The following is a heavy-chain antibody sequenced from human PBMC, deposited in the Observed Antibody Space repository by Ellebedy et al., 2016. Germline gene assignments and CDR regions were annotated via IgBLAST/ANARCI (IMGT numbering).Heavy chain of an antibody. CDR3: ARVRNIVVVTVRNDAFDI. D-gene: IGHD2-21*02. V-gene: IGHV3-11*01. Sequence: GGSLRLSXAASGFTFSDYYMSWIRQAPGKGLEWVSYISSSGSTIYYADSVKGRFTISRDNAKNSLYLQMNSLRAEDTAVYYCARVRNIVVVTVRNDAFDIWGQGTMVTVSS. CDR1: GFTFSDYY. CDR2: ISSSGSTI. J-gene: IGHJ3*02.